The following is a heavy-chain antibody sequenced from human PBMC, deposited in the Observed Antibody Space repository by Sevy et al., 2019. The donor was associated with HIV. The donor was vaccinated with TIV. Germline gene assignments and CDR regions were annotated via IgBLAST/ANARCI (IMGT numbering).Heavy chain of an antibody. J-gene: IGHJ6*02. Sequence: GGSLRLSCAASGFTFSSYSMNWVRQAPGKGLEWVSSISSSSSYIYYADSVKGRFTISRDNAKNSLYLQMNSLRAEDTAVYYCARALSRDGYCSSTSCPYYYYYGMDVWGQGTTVTVSS. CDR2: ISSSSSYI. CDR1: GFTFSSYS. D-gene: IGHD2-2*01. CDR3: ARALSRDGYCSSTSCPYYYYYGMDV. V-gene: IGHV3-21*01.